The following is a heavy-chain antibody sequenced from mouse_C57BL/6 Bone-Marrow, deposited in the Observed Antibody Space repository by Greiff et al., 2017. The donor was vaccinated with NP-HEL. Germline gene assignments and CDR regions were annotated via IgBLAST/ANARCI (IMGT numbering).Heavy chain of an antibody. CDR2: INPGSGGT. J-gene: IGHJ4*01. Sequence: QVQLQQSGAELVRPGTSVKVSCKASGYAFTNYLIEWVKQRPGQGLEWIGVINPGSGGTNYNEKFKGKATLTADKSSSTAYMQLSSLTSEDSAVDFCARSGSKDYAMDYWGQGTSVTVSS. CDR3: ARSGSKDYAMDY. D-gene: IGHD2-5*01. CDR1: GYAFTNYL. V-gene: IGHV1-54*01.